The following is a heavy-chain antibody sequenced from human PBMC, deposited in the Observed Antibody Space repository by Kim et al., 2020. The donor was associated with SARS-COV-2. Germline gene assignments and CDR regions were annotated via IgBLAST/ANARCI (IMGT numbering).Heavy chain of an antibody. CDR1: GGSFSGYY. CDR3: ARFVVVVAATFDY. V-gene: IGHV4-34*01. J-gene: IGHJ4*02. Sequence: SENLSLTCAVYGGSFSGYYWSWIRQPPGKGLEWIGEINHSGSTNYNPSLKSRVTISVDTSKNQFSLKLSSVTAADTAVYYCARFVVVVAATFDYWGQGTL. D-gene: IGHD2-15*01. CDR2: INHSGST.